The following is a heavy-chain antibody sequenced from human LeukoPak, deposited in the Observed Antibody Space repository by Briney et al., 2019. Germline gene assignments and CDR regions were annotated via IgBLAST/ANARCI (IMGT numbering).Heavy chain of an antibody. CDR1: GFTSSSYS. V-gene: IGHV3-21*01. CDR2: ISSSSSYI. D-gene: IGHD5-18*01. J-gene: IGHJ4*02. CDR3: VMRGYSYGYYDY. Sequence: PGGSLRLSCAASGFTSSSYSMNWVRQAPGKGLEWVSSISSSSSYIYYADSVKGRFTISRDNAKNSLYLQMNSLRAEDTAVYYCVMRGYSYGYYDYWGQGTLVTVSS.